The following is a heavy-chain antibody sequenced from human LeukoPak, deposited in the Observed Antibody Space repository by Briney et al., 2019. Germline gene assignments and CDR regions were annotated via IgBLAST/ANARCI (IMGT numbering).Heavy chain of an antibody. J-gene: IGHJ4*02. CDR3: AKLRLSAAVSSFSDY. D-gene: IGHD2-15*01. CDR2: IYPDDSDT. V-gene: IGHV5-51*01. CDR1: GYSFTSYW. Sequence: GESLKISCKGSGYSFTSYWIGWVRQMPGKGLEWMGIIYPDDSDTKYSPSFEGQVTFSADKSINTAYLQWSSLKASDTAIYYCAKLRLSAAVSSFSDYWGQGTVVTVSS.